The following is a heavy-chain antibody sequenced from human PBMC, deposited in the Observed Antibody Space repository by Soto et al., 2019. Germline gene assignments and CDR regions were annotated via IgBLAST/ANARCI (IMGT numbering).Heavy chain of an antibody. J-gene: IGHJ4*02. Sequence: GGSLRLSCAASGFTFSSYGMHWVRQAPGKGLEWVAVISYDGSNKYYADSVKGRFTISRDNSKNTLYLQMNSLRAEDTAVYYCSGGGYDPHYFDYWGQGTLVTVYS. V-gene: IGHV3-30*03. CDR1: GFTFSSYG. CDR2: ISYDGSNK. D-gene: IGHD5-12*01. CDR3: SGGGYDPHYFDY.